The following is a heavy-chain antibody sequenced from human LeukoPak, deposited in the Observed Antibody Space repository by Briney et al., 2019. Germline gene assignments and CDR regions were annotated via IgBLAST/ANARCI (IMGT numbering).Heavy chain of an antibody. CDR3: ARLPGNLRPRTQALYYYYGMDV. D-gene: IGHD1-26*01. Sequence: GESLKISCKGSGYSFTSYWIGWVRQMPGKGLEWMGIIYPGDSDTRYSPSFQGQVTISADKSISTAYLQWSSLKASDTAMYYCARLPGNLRPRTQALYYYYGMDVWGQGTTVTVPS. CDR2: IYPGDSDT. J-gene: IGHJ6*02. CDR1: GYSFTSYW. V-gene: IGHV5-51*01.